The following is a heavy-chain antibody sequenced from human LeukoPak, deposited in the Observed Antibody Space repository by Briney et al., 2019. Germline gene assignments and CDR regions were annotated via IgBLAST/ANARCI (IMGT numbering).Heavy chain of an antibody. J-gene: IGHJ4*02. D-gene: IGHD2-15*01. CDR1: GYTFTGYY. CDR2: ISAHSGDT. Sequence: ASVKVSCKTSGYTFTGYYLQWVRQAPGQGLEWMAWISAHSGDTDYAQKFQGRVTMTRDTSITTAYMELSSLRADDTAVYYCARAYCSGGSCNQAFDYWGPGTLVTVSS. V-gene: IGHV1-2*02. CDR3: ARAYCSGGSCNQAFDY.